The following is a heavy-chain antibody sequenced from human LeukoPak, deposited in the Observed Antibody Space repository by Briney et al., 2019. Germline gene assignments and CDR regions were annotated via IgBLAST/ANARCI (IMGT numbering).Heavy chain of an antibody. CDR1: GFAFSRFG. CDR3: ARGGMASPDY. V-gene: IGHV3-21*01. CDR2: ISSSSSYI. Sequence: GGSLRLSCAASGFAFSRFGMHWVRQAPGKGLDWVSSISSSSSYIYYADSVKGRFTISRDNAKNSLYLQMNSLRGEDTAVYYCARGGMASPDYWGLGTLVTVSS. D-gene: IGHD3-16*01. J-gene: IGHJ4*02.